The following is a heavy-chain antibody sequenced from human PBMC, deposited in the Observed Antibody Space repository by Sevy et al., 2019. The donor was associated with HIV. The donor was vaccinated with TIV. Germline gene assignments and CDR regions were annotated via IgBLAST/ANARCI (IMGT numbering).Heavy chain of an antibody. D-gene: IGHD3-10*01. J-gene: IGHJ4*02. CDR2: IWYDGSNK. Sequence: GGSLRLSCAASGFTFSSYGMHWVHQAPGKGLEWVAAIWYDGSNKYYVDSVKGRFTVSRDNSKNTLYLQMNSLRDEDTAVYYCARELKGISMVRGVLYELAYWGQGTLVTVSS. V-gene: IGHV3-33*01. CDR3: ARELKGISMVRGVLYELAY. CDR1: GFTFSSYG.